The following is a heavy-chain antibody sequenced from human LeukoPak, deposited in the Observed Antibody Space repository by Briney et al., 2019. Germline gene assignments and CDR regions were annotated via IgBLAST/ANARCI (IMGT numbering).Heavy chain of an antibody. CDR2: IYTSAST. Sequence: PSETLSLTCTVSGGSISSYYWSWIRQPAGKGLEWIGRIYTSASTNYNASLKSRVSMSVDTSKNQFSLKLSSVTAADTAVFYCARENGGSYREFDYWAQGPLVTVS. CDR3: ARENGGSYREFDY. J-gene: IGHJ4*02. CDR1: GGSISSYY. D-gene: IGHD1-26*01. V-gene: IGHV4-4*07.